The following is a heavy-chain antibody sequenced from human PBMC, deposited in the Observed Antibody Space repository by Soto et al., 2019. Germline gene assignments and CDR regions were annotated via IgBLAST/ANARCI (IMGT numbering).Heavy chain of an antibody. CDR1: GGTFSSYT. V-gene: IGHV1-69*02. CDR2: IIPILGIA. J-gene: IGHJ4*02. CDR3: ANPPRY. Sequence: QVQLVQSGAEVKKPGSSVKVSCKASGGTFSSYTVSWVRQAPGQGLEWMGRIIPILGIANYAQKCQGRVTITAGKSTGTAYMELGSLRFEDTAVYYCANPPRYWGQGTLVTVSS.